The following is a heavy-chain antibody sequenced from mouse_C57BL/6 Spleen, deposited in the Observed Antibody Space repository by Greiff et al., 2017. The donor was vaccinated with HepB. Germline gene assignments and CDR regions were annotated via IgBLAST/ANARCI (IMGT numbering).Heavy chain of an antibody. D-gene: IGHD5-5*01. CDR3: ARSYLYWYFDV. Sequence: EVQLQESGGGLVKPGGSLKLSCAASGFTFSDYGMHWVRQAPEKGLEWVAYISSGSSTIYYADTVKGRFTISRDNAKNTLFLQMTSLRSEDTAMYYCARSYLYWYFDVWGTGTTVTVSS. V-gene: IGHV5-17*01. CDR1: GFTFSDYG. CDR2: ISSGSSTI. J-gene: IGHJ1*03.